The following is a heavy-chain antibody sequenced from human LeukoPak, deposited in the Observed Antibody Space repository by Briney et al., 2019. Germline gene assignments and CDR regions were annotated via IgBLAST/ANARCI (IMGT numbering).Heavy chain of an antibody. CDR3: ARMTYDPHGVDV. CDR1: GGPISSYY. D-gene: IGHD5-12*01. Sequence: SETLSLTCTVSGGPISSYYWSWIRQPPGKGLEWIGYIYYSGSTNYNSSLKSRVTISVDKSKNQFSLRLSSLTAADTAVYYCARMTYDPHGVDVWGKGTTVTVSS. CDR2: IYYSGST. V-gene: IGHV4-59*01. J-gene: IGHJ6*04.